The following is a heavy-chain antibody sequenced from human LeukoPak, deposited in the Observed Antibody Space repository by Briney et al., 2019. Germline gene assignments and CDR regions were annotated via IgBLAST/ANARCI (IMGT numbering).Heavy chain of an antibody. CDR3: AKGKGIGFDY. CDR1: GFTFSNYW. CDR2: INPDGSTT. Sequence: GGSLRLSCAASGFTFSNYWMHWVRQDPGKGLVWVSFINPDGSTTNYADSVKGRFTISRDNSKNTLFLQMNSLRAEDTAVYYCAKGKGIGFDYWGQGTLVIVSS. J-gene: IGHJ4*02. V-gene: IGHV3-74*01. D-gene: IGHD2-21*01.